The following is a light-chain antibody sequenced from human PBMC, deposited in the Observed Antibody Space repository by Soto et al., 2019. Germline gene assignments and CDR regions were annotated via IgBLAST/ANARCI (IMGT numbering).Light chain of an antibody. CDR3: QQSYDTPIT. V-gene: IGKV1-39*01. CDR2: AAS. CDR1: QTISSY. Sequence: IQMTQSPPSLSASVGDRVTITCRASQTISSYLNWYQQKPGRAHKLLTYAASTWQAGVPSRFSGSGSGTAFTLTINNLQPEDFATYYCQQSYDTPITFGQGTRLEI. J-gene: IGKJ5*01.